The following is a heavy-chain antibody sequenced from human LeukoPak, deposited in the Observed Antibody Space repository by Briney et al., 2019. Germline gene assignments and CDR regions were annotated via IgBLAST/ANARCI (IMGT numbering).Heavy chain of an antibody. CDR2: INHSGST. CDR3: AREVIWWLRSESINWFDP. J-gene: IGHJ5*02. CDR1: GGSFSGYY. D-gene: IGHD5-12*01. Sequence: PSETLSLTCAVYGGSFSGYYWSWIRQPPGKGLEWIGEINHSGSTNYNPSLKSRVTISVDTSKNQFSLKLSSVTAADTAVYYCAREVIWWLRSESINWFDPWGQGTLVTVSS. V-gene: IGHV4-34*01.